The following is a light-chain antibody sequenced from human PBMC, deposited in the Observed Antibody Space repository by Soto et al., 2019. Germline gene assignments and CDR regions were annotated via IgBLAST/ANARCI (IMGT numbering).Light chain of an antibody. Sequence: QSVLTQPASVSGSPGQSITISCTGTSSDLAIYNYVSWYQQQPGKAPKLMIYQVTNRPLGVSNRFSGSRSGNTAPLTISGFQAEDESDYYCSSYTDSSNYVFGTGTKVTVL. V-gene: IGLV2-14*01. CDR1: SSDLAIYNY. CDR3: SSYTDSSNYV. CDR2: QVT. J-gene: IGLJ1*01.